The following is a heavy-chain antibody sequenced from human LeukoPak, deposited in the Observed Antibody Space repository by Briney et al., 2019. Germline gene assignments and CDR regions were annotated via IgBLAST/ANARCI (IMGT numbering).Heavy chain of an antibody. CDR2: ITANTDST. V-gene: IGHV3-23*01. Sequence: QPGASLRLSCAASGVTFSSNAMSWARQAPGKGLDWVSFITANTDSTYYADSVKGRFTISRDNSRNTLYLQMNSLTAEDTAVYYCAKGGGSGNNGYVQYWGQGTLVTVSS. CDR1: GVTFSSNA. CDR3: AKGGGSGNNGYVQY. D-gene: IGHD2-8*01. J-gene: IGHJ4*02.